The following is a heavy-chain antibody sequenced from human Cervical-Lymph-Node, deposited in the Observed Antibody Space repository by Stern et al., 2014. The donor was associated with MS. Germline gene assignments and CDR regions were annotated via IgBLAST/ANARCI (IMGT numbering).Heavy chain of an antibody. CDR2: FYSSGST. V-gene: IGHV4-61*02. J-gene: IGHJ4*02. CDR1: GGSITSGSYY. D-gene: IGHD2-8*01. Sequence: QVQLQESGPGLVKPSQTLSLTCTVSGGSITSGSYYWSWIRQPAGKGLEWIGRFYSSGSTAYNPSLKSRVTISVDTSKNQFSLKLPSGTAADTAVYYCASGHRMLLGAFWGQGSLVTVSS. CDR3: ASGHRMLLGAF.